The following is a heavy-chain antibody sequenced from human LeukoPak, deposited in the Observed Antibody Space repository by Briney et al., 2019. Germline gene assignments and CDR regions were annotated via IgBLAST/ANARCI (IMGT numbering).Heavy chain of an antibody. CDR3: AKPLEKYTYGGNFDY. D-gene: IGHD4-23*01. V-gene: IGHV3-23*01. CDR1: GFTFSSYA. Sequence: GGSLRLSCEASGFTFSSYAMSWVRQAPGKGLAWVSVISSSADSTYYADSVKGRFTISRGNSKNTLYLQMNNLRAEDTAVYYCAKPLEKYTYGGNFDYWGQGILVTVSS. CDR2: ISSSADST. J-gene: IGHJ4*02.